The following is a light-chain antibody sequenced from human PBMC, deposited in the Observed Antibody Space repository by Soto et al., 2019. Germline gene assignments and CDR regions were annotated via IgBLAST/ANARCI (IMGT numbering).Light chain of an antibody. J-gene: IGKJ3*01. CDR1: QTISSTY. CDR3: QQYSASPRT. Sequence: EIVLTQSPGTLSLSPGERATLYCRASQTISSTYLAWYQQKPGQAPRLLIYGASSRATGIPDRFSASGAGTDFTLTISRLEPEDSAVYYCQQYSASPRTFGPGTKVDIK. CDR2: GAS. V-gene: IGKV3-20*01.